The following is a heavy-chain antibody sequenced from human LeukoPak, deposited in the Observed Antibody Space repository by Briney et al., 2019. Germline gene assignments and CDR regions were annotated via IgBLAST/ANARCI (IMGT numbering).Heavy chain of an antibody. J-gene: IGHJ5*02. CDR1: GGSISNYY. V-gene: IGHV4-59*01. Sequence: PSETLSLTCTVSGGSISNYYWIWIRQPPGKGLEWIGYTSYSGSTNYNPSLRGRVTISVDTSKNQFSLRLTSVTAADTAVYYCARGHDSVVGWFAPWGRGTLVTVSS. CDR2: TSYSGST. CDR3: ARGHDSVVGWFAP. D-gene: IGHD2-15*01.